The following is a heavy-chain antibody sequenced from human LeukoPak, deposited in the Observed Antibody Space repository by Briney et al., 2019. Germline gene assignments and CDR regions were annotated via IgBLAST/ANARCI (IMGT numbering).Heavy chain of an antibody. CDR3: ARYVTTVTYFDH. V-gene: IGHV3-33*01. CDR2: IWYDGSNK. J-gene: IGHJ4*02. D-gene: IGHD4-17*01. CDR1: GFTFSSYG. Sequence: PGRSLRLSCAASGFTFSSYGMHWVRQAPGKGLEWVAVIWYDGSNKYYAVSVKGRFTISRDNSKNTLYLQMNSLRAEDTAVYYCARYVTTVTYFDHRGQGTLVTVSS.